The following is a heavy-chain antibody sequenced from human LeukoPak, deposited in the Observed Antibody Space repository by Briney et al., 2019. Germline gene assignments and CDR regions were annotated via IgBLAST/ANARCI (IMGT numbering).Heavy chain of an antibody. V-gene: IGHV4-59*01. Sequence: NRSETLSLTCTVSGGSISSYYWSWIRQPPGKGLEWIGYIYYSGSTNYNPSLKSRVTISVDTSKNKFSLKLSAVTAADTAVYYCARGVHGDYRWYFDLWGRGTLVTVSS. CDR1: GGSISSYY. CDR2: IYYSGST. CDR3: ARGVHGDYRWYFDL. D-gene: IGHD4-17*01. J-gene: IGHJ2*01.